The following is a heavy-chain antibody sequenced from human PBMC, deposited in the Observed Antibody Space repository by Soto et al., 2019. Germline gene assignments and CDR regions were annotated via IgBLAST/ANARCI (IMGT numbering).Heavy chain of an antibody. CDR1: GVSISDYNW. CDR2: VYHSGRA. V-gene: IGHV4-4*02. Sequence: QVQLQESGPGLVKPSGTLSLTCAVSGVSISDYNWWSWVRQPPGKGLEWIGEVYHSGRANYNPSLRSRVTTSADTVTTLFNLRRTSVTAADTAWYFCAKTFGSGSYMPFWGQGTLVAVSP. D-gene: IGHD3-10*01. J-gene: IGHJ4*02. CDR3: AKTFGSGSYMPF.